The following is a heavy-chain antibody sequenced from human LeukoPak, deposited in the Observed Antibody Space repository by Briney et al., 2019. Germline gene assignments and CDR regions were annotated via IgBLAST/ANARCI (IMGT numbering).Heavy chain of an antibody. CDR1: GFTFSSYA. D-gene: IGHD6-13*01. CDR2: ISGSGGST. CDR3: AKSRVHIAAAGTFDY. J-gene: IGHJ4*02. Sequence: PGGSLRLSCAASGFTFSSYAMSWVRRAPGKGLEWVSAISGSGGSTYYADSVKGRFTISRDNSKNTLYLQMNSLRAEDTALYYCAKSRVHIAAAGTFDYWGQGTLVTVSS. V-gene: IGHV3-23*01.